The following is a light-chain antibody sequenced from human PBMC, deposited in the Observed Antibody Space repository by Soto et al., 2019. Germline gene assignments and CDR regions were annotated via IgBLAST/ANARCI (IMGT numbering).Light chain of an antibody. J-gene: IGKJ5*01. CDR2: DAS. CDR1: QGISSA. V-gene: IGKV1-13*02. Sequence: AIQLTQSPSSLSASVGDRVTITCRASQGISSALAWYQQKPGKAPKLLIYDASSLESGVPSRFSGSGSGTDFTLTISSLQPEDFATSYCQQFNSYPITFGQGTRLDIK. CDR3: QQFNSYPIT.